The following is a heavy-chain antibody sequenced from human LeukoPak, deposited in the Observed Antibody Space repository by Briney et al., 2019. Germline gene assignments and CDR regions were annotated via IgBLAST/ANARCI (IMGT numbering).Heavy chain of an antibody. J-gene: IGHJ3*02. D-gene: IGHD4-17*01. CDR1: GFTFSSYG. Sequence: PGGSLRLSCAASGFTFSSYGMHWVRQAPGKGLEWVAVIWYDGSNKYYADSVKGRFTISRDNSKNTLYLQMNSLRAEDTAVYYCAREGVTNHVFEMWGQGTMVTVSS. V-gene: IGHV3-33*01. CDR2: IWYDGSNK. CDR3: AREGVTNHVFEM.